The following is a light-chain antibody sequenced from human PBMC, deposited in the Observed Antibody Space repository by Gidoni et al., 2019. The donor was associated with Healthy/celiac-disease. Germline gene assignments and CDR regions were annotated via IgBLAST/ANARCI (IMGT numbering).Light chain of an antibody. J-gene: IGLJ1*01. Sequence: QSALTQPASVSGSPGQSITISCTGTSSDVCGYNYVSWYQQHPGKAPKLMIYDVSTRPSVVSNRFSGSKSGNTASLTISGLQAEDEADYYCSSYTTSSFYVFGTGTKVTVL. CDR1: SSDVCGYNY. V-gene: IGLV2-14*01. CDR2: DVS. CDR3: SSYTTSSFYV.